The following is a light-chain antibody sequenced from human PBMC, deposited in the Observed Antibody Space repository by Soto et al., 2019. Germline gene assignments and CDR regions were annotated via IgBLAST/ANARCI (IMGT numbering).Light chain of an antibody. CDR3: QQADSFPLS. CDR1: QSISNR. CDR2: DAS. V-gene: IGKV1-5*01. Sequence: DIQMTQSPSTLSASVGDRVTITCRASQSISNRLAWYQQKPGKAPKVLIYDASSLESGVPSRFSGSGSGTEFTLTISSLQPDDFATYYCQQADSFPLSFGGGTKVDIK. J-gene: IGKJ4*01.